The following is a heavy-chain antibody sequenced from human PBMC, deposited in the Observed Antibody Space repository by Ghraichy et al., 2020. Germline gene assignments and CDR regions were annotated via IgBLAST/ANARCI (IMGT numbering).Heavy chain of an antibody. V-gene: IGHV3-23*01. CDR3: AKDRMMGAFWSGLYYYGMDV. CDR2: ISGSGGST. D-gene: IGHD3-3*01. CDR1: GITFSSYA. J-gene: IGHJ6*02. Sequence: LTCAASGITFSSYAMSWVRQAPGKGLEWVSAISGSGGSTYYADSVKGRFTISRDNSKNTLYLQMNSLRAEDTAVYYCAKDRMMGAFWSGLYYYGMDVWGQGTTVTVSS.